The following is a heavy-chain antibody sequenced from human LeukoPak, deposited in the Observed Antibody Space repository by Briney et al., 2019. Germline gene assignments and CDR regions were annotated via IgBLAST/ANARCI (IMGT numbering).Heavy chain of an antibody. Sequence: GSLRLSCAASGFAFSSYAMHWVRQAPGKGLEWVAVISYDGSNKYYADSVKGRFTISRDNSKNTLYLQMNSLRAEDTAVYYCAREGDVANPYDYWGQGTLVTVSS. CDR1: GFAFSSYA. CDR3: AREGDVANPYDY. V-gene: IGHV3-30-3*01. J-gene: IGHJ4*02. CDR2: ISYDGSNK. D-gene: IGHD2-15*01.